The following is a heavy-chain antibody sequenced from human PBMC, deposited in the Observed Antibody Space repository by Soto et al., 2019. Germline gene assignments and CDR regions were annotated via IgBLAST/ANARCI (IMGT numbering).Heavy chain of an antibody. D-gene: IGHD2-21*02. J-gene: IGHJ6*02. CDR1: DGSISSGAYS. V-gene: IGHV4-30-2*05. Sequence: PSETLSLTCAVSDGSISSGAYSWSWIRQTPEKGLQWIGHIYNSGSTYDTYNNPSLNSRLTISIDMSENQFSLNLNSVTAADTAFYYCAREGALLFGGNSDYYSTMDVWGQGTTVTV. CDR2: IYNSGSTYDT. CDR3: AREGALLFGGNSDYYSTMDV.